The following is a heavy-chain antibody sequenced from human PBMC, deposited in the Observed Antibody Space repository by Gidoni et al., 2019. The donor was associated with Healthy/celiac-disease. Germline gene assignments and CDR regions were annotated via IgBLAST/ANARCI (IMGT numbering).Heavy chain of an antibody. D-gene: IGHD3-22*01. Sequence: EVQHLQSEGGWVQHGGSLRLSCAACGCTLSLYPMSWVRKDSGTGLEWRSAISGSGGSTVYADSVKGRFSIARDNSNNKLSLKTHSLRAEDTAVYYCAKGPERPYSYDSRGYPDYWGQGTLVTVSS. CDR2: ISGSGGST. J-gene: IGHJ4*02. CDR1: GCTLSLYP. CDR3: AKGPERPYSYDSRGYPDY. V-gene: IGHV3-23*01.